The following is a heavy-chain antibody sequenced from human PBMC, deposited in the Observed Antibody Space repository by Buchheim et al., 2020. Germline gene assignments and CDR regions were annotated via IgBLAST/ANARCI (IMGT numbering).Heavy chain of an antibody. Sequence: QVQLQESGPGLVKPSETLSLTCTVSGGSISSYYWSWIRQPPGKGLEWIGYIYYSGSTNYNPSLKSRVTISVDTSKNQFSLKLSSVTAADTAVYYCARVSCSGGSCYRNWFDPWGQGTL. V-gene: IGHV4-59*01. CDR3: ARVSCSGGSCYRNWFDP. CDR1: GGSISSYY. D-gene: IGHD2-15*01. CDR2: IYYSGST. J-gene: IGHJ5*02.